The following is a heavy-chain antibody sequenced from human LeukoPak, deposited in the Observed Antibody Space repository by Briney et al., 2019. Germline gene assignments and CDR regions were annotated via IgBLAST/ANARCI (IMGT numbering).Heavy chain of an antibody. J-gene: IGHJ6*02. D-gene: IGHD3-3*01. CDR1: GYTFTGYY. V-gene: IGHV1-2*02. Sequence: GASVKVSCKASGYTFTGYYMHWVRQAPGQGLEWMGWINPNSGGTNYAQKFQGRVTMTRDTSISTAYMELSRLRSDDTAVYYCAREELRFLEWPYKGGMDVWGQGTTVTVSS. CDR2: INPNSGGT. CDR3: AREELRFLEWPYKGGMDV.